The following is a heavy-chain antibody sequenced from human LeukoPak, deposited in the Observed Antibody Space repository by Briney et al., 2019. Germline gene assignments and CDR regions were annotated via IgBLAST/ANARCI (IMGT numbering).Heavy chain of an antibody. CDR1: GGSISSCGYS. CDR2: IYHSGST. V-gene: IGHV4-30-2*01. D-gene: IGHD3-10*01. J-gene: IGHJ6*04. Sequence: SQTLSLTCAVSGGSISSCGYSWSWIRQPPGKGLEWIGYIYHSGSTYYNPSLNSRFTISVSRSKNQFSLKLSYVTAADTAVYYCASDRRDYGSGSRHYYYYGMDVWGKGHTVTVSS. CDR3: ASDRRDYGSGSRHYYYYGMDV.